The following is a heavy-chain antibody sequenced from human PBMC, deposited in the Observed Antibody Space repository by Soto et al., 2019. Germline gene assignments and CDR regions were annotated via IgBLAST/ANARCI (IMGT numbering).Heavy chain of an antibody. CDR2: ISAYNGNT. V-gene: IGHV1-18*04. CDR1: GYTFTSYG. D-gene: IGHD6-13*01. J-gene: IGHJ5*02. CDR3: ARDRGSIAAASTDWFDP. Sequence: ASVKVSCKASGYTFTSYGISWVRQAPGQGLEWMGWISAYNGNTNYAQKLQGRVTMTTDTSTSTAYMELRSLRSDDTAVYYCARDRGSIAAASTDWFDPWGQGTLVTVSS.